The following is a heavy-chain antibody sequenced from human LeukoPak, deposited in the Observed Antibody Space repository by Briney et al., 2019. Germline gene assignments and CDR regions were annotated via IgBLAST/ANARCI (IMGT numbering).Heavy chain of an antibody. Sequence: GASVKVSCKASGYTFTSYGISWVRQAPGQGLEWMGWISAYNGNTNYAQKLRGRVTMTTDTSTSTAYMELRSLRSDDTAVYYCARGPNYYDSSGFDYWGQGTPVTVSS. CDR3: ARGPNYYDSSGFDY. J-gene: IGHJ4*02. V-gene: IGHV1-18*01. CDR1: GYTFTSYG. CDR2: ISAYNGNT. D-gene: IGHD3-22*01.